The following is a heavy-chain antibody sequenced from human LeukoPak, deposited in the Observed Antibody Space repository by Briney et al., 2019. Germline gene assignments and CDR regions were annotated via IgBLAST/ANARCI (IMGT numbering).Heavy chain of an antibody. Sequence: PGGSLRLSCAASGFTSSSHGMQWVRQAPGKGLEWVALIWYDGSKTNYVDSVMGRFTISRDDSKNTLYLQMDNLRVEDTAVYFCARDLSYGSLSFDPWGQGTLVTVSS. CDR1: GFTSSSHG. V-gene: IGHV3-33*01. J-gene: IGHJ5*02. CDR2: IWYDGSKT. D-gene: IGHD3-10*01. CDR3: ARDLSYGSLSFDP.